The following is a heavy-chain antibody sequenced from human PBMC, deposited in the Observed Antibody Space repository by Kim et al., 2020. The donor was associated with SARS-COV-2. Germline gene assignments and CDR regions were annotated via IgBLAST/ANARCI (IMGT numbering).Heavy chain of an antibody. CDR1: GFPFSSYG. Sequence: GGSLRLSCVASGFPFSSYGMNWVRQAPGKGLEWVSVITGSGDSTHYADSVKGRFTISRDNSKNTLYLQMNSLRAEDTALYFCANEQFRTSEVGYWGQGTLVTVSS. CDR3: ANEQFRTSEVGY. J-gene: IGHJ4*02. CDR2: ITGSGDST. V-gene: IGHV3-23*01. D-gene: IGHD2-2*01.